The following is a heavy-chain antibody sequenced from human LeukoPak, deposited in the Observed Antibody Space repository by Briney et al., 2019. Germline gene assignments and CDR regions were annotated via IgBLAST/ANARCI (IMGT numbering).Heavy chain of an antibody. CDR3: AKQDRGYSYGRDNWFDP. CDR1: GYSFTSYW. V-gene: IGHV5-51*01. D-gene: IGHD5-18*01. J-gene: IGHJ5*02. Sequence: GESLKISCKGSGYSFTSYWIGWVRQMPGKGLEWMGIIYPGDSDTRYSPSFQGRVTISADKSISTAYLQWSSLKASDTAMYYCAKQDRGYSYGRDNWFDPWGQGTLVTVSS. CDR2: IYPGDSDT.